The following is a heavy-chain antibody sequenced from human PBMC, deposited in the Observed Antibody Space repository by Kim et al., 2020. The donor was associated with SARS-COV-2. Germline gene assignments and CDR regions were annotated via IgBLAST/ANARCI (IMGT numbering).Heavy chain of an antibody. D-gene: IGHD6-19*01. V-gene: IGHV4-39*01. CDR1: GGSITSSSIY. CDR3: ARRISGWYWDY. Sequence: SETLSLTCTVSGGSITSSSIYWGCIRQPSGKGLEWIGSIYYSGTTHYNPSLKSRAAMSVDTSKNQFSLKLSSVTATDTAVYYCARRISGWYWDYWGQGALVTVSS. CDR2: IYYSGTT. J-gene: IGHJ4*02.